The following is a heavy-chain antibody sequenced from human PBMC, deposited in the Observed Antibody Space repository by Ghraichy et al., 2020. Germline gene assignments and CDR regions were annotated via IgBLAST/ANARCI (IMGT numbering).Heavy chain of an antibody. V-gene: IGHV3-9*01. Sequence: GGSLRLSCAASGFTFDDYAMHWVRQAPGKGLEWVSGISWNSISIGYADSVKGRFTISRDNAENSLYLQMNSLRAEDTALYYCVKAFSYDSSAFFDFWGQGTLVTVSA. D-gene: IGHD3-22*01. CDR3: VKAFSYDSSAFFDF. J-gene: IGHJ4*02. CDR1: GFTFDDYA. CDR2: ISWNSISI.